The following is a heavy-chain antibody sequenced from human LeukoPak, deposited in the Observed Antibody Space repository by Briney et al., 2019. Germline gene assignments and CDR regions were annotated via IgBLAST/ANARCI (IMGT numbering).Heavy chain of an antibody. Sequence: SETLSLTCTVSGGSISSSSYYWGWIRQPPGKGLEWIGSIYYSGSTYYNPSLKSRVTISVDTSENQFSLKLSSVTAADTAVYYCAGDKMAYYFDYWGQGTLVTVSS. J-gene: IGHJ4*02. CDR3: AGDKMAYYFDY. V-gene: IGHV4-39*07. CDR2: IYYSGST. D-gene: IGHD5-24*01. CDR1: GGSISSSSYY.